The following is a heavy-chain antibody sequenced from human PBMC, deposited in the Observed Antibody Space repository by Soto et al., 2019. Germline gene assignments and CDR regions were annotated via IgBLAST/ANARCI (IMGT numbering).Heavy chain of an antibody. CDR2: ISSSSSTI. Sequence: GGSLRLSCAASGFTFSSYSMNWVRQAPGKGLEWVSYISSSSSTIYYADSVKGRFTISRDNAKNSLYLQMNSLRDEDTAVYYCARDYSAYYYDSSGRPEDYYYYYGMDVWGQGTTVTVSS. J-gene: IGHJ6*02. CDR1: GFTFSSYS. D-gene: IGHD3-22*01. CDR3: ARDYSAYYYDSSGRPEDYYYYYGMDV. V-gene: IGHV3-48*02.